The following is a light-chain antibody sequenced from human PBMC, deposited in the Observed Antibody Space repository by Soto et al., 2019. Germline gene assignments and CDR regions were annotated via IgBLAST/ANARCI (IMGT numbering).Light chain of an antibody. V-gene: IGKV1-5*03. J-gene: IGKJ4*01. CDR1: QSISSW. CDR3: QQYNSYPLLT. Sequence: DIQMTQSPSTLSASVGDRVTITCRASQSISSWLAWYQQKPGKAPNLLIYKASTLESGVPSRFSGSESGTEFTLTINSLQPDDFATYYCQQYNSYPLLTFGGGTKVEIK. CDR2: KAS.